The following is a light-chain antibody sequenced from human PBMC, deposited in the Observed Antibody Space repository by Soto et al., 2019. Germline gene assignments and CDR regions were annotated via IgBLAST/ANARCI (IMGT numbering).Light chain of an antibody. CDR1: QSISSY. V-gene: IGKV1-39*01. CDR3: QQGYSTPK. CDR2: AAS. J-gene: IGKJ5*01. Sequence: DIQMTQSPSSLSASVGDRVTITCRASQSISSYLNWYQQKPGKAPKLLIYAASSLQSGVPSRFSGSASGKDFTLTISSLQHEDFATYYCQQGYSTPKFGKGTRLEI.